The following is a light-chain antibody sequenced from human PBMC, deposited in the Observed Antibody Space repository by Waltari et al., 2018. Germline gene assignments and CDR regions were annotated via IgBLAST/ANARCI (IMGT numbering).Light chain of an antibody. Sequence: DIQMTQSPSTLSASVGDRVTITCRASQSISSWLAWYQQKPGKAPKLLIYKASSLESGVPSRFSGSGSGTEFTLTISSLQPDDFATYYCQQYNRYSYTFGQGTKLQIE. CDR3: QQYNRYSYT. V-gene: IGKV1-5*03. CDR2: KAS. CDR1: QSISSW. J-gene: IGKJ2*01.